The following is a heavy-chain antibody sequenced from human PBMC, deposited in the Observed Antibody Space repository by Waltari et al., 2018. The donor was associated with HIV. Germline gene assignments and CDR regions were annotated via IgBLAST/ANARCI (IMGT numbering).Heavy chain of an antibody. D-gene: IGHD2-21*01. CDR2: IYYSGST. CDR1: GGSISSSSYS. J-gene: IGHJ1*01. V-gene: IGHV4-39*01. CDR3: ARRGYCGGDCYPEAEYVQH. Sequence: QLQLQESAPGLVKPSETLSLTCTVSGGSISSSSYSWGWIRQPPGKGLEWIGSIYYSGSTYYNPSLKSRVTISVDTSKNQFSLKLSSVTAADTAVYYCARRGYCGGDCYPEAEYVQHWGQGTLVTVSS.